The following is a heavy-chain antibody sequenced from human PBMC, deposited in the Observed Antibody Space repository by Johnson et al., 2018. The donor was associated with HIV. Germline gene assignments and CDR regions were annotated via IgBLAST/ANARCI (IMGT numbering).Heavy chain of an antibody. D-gene: IGHD6-13*01. CDR1: GFTFRTFP. J-gene: IGHJ3*02. CDR3: ARPFRIAAYGGSDAFDI. V-gene: IGHV3-30*04. CDR2: ISYNEDKK. Sequence: QVQLVESGGGLVQVGGSLRLSCAASGFTFRTFPMHWVRQAPGKGLEWMAFISYNEDKKYYADSVKGRFTISRDNSKNTLYLQMKSLRAEDTAVYYCARPFRIAAYGGSDAFDIWGQGTMVTVSP.